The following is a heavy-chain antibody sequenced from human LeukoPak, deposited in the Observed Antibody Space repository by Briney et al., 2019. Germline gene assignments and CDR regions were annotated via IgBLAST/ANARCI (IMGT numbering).Heavy chain of an antibody. CDR2: IYYSGSI. V-gene: IGHV4-59*08. D-gene: IGHD4-17*01. CDR1: GGSISSYY. CDR3: ARQSRDGDYIAKLFDY. Sequence: SETLSLTCTVSGGSISSYYWSWIRQPPGKGLEWIGYIYYSGSINYNPSLKSRVTISVDMSKNQFSLQLSSVTAADTAVYYCARQSRDGDYIAKLFDYWGQGTLVTVSS. J-gene: IGHJ4*02.